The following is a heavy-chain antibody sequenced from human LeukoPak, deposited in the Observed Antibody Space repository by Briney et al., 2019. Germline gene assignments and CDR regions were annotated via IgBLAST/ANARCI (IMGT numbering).Heavy chain of an antibody. CDR1: GGSISSGSYY. CDR3: ASNTGTVFDY. D-gene: IGHD7-27*01. Sequence: PSETLSLTCTVSGGSISSGSYYWSWIRQPPGRGLEWLGYVYYTGSTEYNPSLRSRVTISLEMSKHQFSLNLTSVTAADTAVYYCASNTGTVFDYWGQGALVTVSS. J-gene: IGHJ4*02. CDR2: VYYTGST. V-gene: IGHV4-61*01.